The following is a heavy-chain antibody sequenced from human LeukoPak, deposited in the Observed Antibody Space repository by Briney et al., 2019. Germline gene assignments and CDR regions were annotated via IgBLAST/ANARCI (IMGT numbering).Heavy chain of an antibody. CDR1: GYSISTGYY. V-gene: IGHV4-38-2*02. D-gene: IGHD3-10*01. CDR2: FYHGGST. J-gene: IGHJ5*02. Sequence: PSETLSLTCTVSGYSISTGYYWDWIRQPPGKGLEWIGTFYHGGSTYYNPSLKGRVTISVDTSKNQFSLNLTSVTAADTAVYYCAREGLAMVRGVLPKEAWGWFDPWGQGTLVTVSS. CDR3: AREGLAMVRGVLPKEAWGWFDP.